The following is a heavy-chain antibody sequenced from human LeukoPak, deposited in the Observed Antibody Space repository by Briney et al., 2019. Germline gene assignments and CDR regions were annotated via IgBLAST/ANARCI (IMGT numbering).Heavy chain of an antibody. CDR1: GGSISSRSYY. CDR3: ARLDSTMIGRDY. J-gene: IGHJ4*02. CDR2: IYYSGST. Sequence: SETLSLTCTVSGGSISSRSYYWGWIRQPPGKGLEWIGSIYYSGSTYYNPSLKSRITISVDTSKNQFSLKLSSVTAADTAVYYCARLDSTMIGRDYWGQGTLVTASS. V-gene: IGHV4-39*01. D-gene: IGHD3-22*01.